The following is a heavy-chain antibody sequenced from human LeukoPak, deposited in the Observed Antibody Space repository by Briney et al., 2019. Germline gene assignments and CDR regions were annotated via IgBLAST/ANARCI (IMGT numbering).Heavy chain of an antibody. CDR2: VNNDGSST. V-gene: IGHV3-74*01. CDR1: GFSFSSYW. D-gene: IGHD6-19*01. J-gene: IGHJ4*02. CDR3: ARSSYPYYFDY. Sequence: VGSPRLSCGASGFSFSSYWMHWVRQAPGKGLMWVSRVNNDGSSTTYADSVEGRFTISRDNARNTLYLRMNSLRAEDTAVYYCARSSYPYYFDYWGQGTQVTVSS.